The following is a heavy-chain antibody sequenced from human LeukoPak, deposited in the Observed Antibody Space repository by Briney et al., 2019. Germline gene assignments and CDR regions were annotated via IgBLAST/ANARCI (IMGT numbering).Heavy chain of an antibody. D-gene: IGHD3-22*01. CDR1: GFTFSSYA. J-gene: IGHJ4*02. Sequence: GGSLRLSCSASGFTFSSYARHWVRQAPGKGLEYVSAINSNGGTTYYSDSVKGRFTISRDNSKNTLYLQMSSLRAEDTAVYYCVKMGTYYYDSSGSNYWGQGTLVTVSS. V-gene: IGHV3-64D*06. CDR3: VKMGTYYYDSSGSNY. CDR2: INSNGGTT.